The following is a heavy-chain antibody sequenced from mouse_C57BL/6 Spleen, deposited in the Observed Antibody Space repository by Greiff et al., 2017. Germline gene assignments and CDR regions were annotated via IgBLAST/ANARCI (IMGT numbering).Heavy chain of an antibody. CDR2: INPNNGGT. Sequence: VQLQQSGPELVKPGASVKISCKASGYTFTDYYMNWVKQSHGKSLEWIGDINPNNGGTSYNQKFKGKATLTVDKSSSTAYMELRSLTSEDSAVYYCARWGPHYYGGGDYAMDYWGQGTSVTVSS. V-gene: IGHV1-26*01. J-gene: IGHJ4*01. CDR1: GYTFTDYY. D-gene: IGHD1-2*01. CDR3: ARWGPHYYGGGDYAMDY.